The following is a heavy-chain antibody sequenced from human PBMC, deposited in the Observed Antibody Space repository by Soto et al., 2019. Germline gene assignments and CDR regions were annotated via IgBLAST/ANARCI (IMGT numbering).Heavy chain of an antibody. J-gene: IGHJ6*02. V-gene: IGHV1-69*01. CDR2: IIPIFGTT. Sequence: QEQLVQAGAEVKKPGSSVRISCRASGGTFSNEAVSWVRQAPGQGLQWMGGIIPIFGTTHYAQKFQGRVTIIADESTATAYMELRSVTSEDTAVYYCATGLRTGNYGMDVWGQGTAVTVSS. D-gene: IGHD3-10*01. CDR3: ATGLRTGNYGMDV. CDR1: GGTFSNEA.